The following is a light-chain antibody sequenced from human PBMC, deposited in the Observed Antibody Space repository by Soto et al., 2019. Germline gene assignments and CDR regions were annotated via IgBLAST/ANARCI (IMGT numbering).Light chain of an antibody. CDR3: SLYTSENTYV. V-gene: IGLV2-18*01. Sequence: QSVLTQPPSVSGSPGQSVTISCTGTSTDFVSYNRVSWYQQPPGTAPKLIIYEASNQPSGVPDRFSGSKSGNTASLTISGLQAADEADYYCSLYTSENTYVFGTGTKVTV. CDR2: EAS. CDR1: STDFVSYNR. J-gene: IGLJ1*01.